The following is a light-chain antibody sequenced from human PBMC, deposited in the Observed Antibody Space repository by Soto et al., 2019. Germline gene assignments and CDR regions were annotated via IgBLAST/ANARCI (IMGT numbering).Light chain of an antibody. J-gene: IGKJ1*01. V-gene: IGKV3-20*01. CDR2: GAS. Sequence: EVVLTQSPDTLSLSPGERATLSCRASQSVNSNYLAWYQQKPGQAPRLLIYGASTRATGIPDRFSGSGSGTDFTLTISRLEPEDFAVYYCQQYGSSPLTFGEGTKVEIK. CDR3: QQYGSSPLT. CDR1: QSVNSNY.